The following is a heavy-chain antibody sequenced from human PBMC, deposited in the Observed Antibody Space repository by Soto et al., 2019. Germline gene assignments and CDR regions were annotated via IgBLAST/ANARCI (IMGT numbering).Heavy chain of an antibody. Sequence: SETLSLTCAVYGGSFSGYYWSWIRQPPGKGLEWIGEINHSGSTNYNPSLKSRVTISVDTSKNQFSLKLSSVTAADTAVYYCARGRLDFWSGYYPYYYYYGMDVWGQVTTVTVSS. D-gene: IGHD3-3*01. J-gene: IGHJ6*02. CDR3: ARGRLDFWSGYYPYYYYYGMDV. CDR2: INHSGST. CDR1: GGSFSGYY. V-gene: IGHV4-34*01.